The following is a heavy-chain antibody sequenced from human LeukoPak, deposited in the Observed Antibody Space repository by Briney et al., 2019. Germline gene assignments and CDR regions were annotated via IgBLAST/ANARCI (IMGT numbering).Heavy chain of an antibody. V-gene: IGHV4-59*01. CDR2: IYYSGSA. CDR3: ARSPLGGSSWYSDY. Sequence: PSETLSLTCTVSGGSISTYYWSWIRQPPGKGLEWIGYIYYSGSANYNPSLKSRVTVLVDTSKNQFFLKVSSVTAADTAVYFCARSPLGGSSWYSDYWGQGSLVTVSS. CDR1: GGSISTYY. D-gene: IGHD6-13*01. J-gene: IGHJ4*02.